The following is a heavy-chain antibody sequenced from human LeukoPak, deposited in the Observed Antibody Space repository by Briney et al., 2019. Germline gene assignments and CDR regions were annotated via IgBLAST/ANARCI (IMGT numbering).Heavy chain of an antibody. D-gene: IGHD7-27*01. CDR1: EYTFTGYY. Sequence: ASVKVSCKASEYTFTGYYMHWVRQAPGQGLEWMGWINPNSGGTNYAQKFQGRVTMTRDTSISTAYMELSRLRSDDTAVYCCATSAWGSLPFDYWGQGTLVTVSS. CDR2: INPNSGGT. V-gene: IGHV1-2*02. CDR3: ATSAWGSLPFDY. J-gene: IGHJ4*02.